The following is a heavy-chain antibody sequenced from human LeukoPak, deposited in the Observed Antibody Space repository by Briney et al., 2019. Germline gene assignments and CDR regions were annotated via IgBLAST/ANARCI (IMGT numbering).Heavy chain of an antibody. J-gene: IGHJ5*02. D-gene: IGHD3-22*01. V-gene: IGHV4-34*01. CDR2: INHSGST. Sequence: SETLSLTCAVYGGSFSGYYWSWVRQPPGKGLEWIGEINHSGSTNYNPSLKSRVTISVDTSKNQFSLKLSSVTAADTAVYYCARTSIYYDSSGYRSWGQGTLVTVSS. CDR1: GGSFSGYY. CDR3: ARTSIYYDSSGYRS.